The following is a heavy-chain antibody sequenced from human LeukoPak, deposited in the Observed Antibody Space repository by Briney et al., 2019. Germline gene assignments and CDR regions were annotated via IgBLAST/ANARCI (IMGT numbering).Heavy chain of an antibody. CDR2: IYHGGST. J-gene: IGHJ3*01. Sequence: LESLSLTCTVSGFSISSGYYWGWIRQPPGKGLGGIGSIYHGGSTYYNPSLKSRVTISVDTPKNQFSLKLSSVTAADTAVYYCARVMTTATTGAFDVWGQGTMVTVFS. CDR3: ARVMTTATTGAFDV. D-gene: IGHD4-17*01. CDR1: GFSISSGYY. V-gene: IGHV4-38-2*02.